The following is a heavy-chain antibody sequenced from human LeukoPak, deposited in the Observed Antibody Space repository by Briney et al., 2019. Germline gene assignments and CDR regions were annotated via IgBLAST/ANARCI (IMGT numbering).Heavy chain of an antibody. D-gene: IGHD3-10*01. CDR2: IIPIFGTA. J-gene: IGHJ4*02. CDR1: GGTFSSYA. Sequence: SVKVSCKASGGTFSSYAISWVRQAPGQGLEWMGRIIPIFGTANYAQKFQGRVTITTDESTSTAYTELSSLRSEDTAVYYCASFTMVRGGPFDYWGQGTLVTVSS. CDR3: ASFTMVRGGPFDY. V-gene: IGHV1-69*05.